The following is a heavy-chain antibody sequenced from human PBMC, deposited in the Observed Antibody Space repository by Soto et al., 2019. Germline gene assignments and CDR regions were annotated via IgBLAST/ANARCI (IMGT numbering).Heavy chain of an antibody. CDR1: GGSISSSSYY. D-gene: IGHD4-17*01. J-gene: IGHJ4*02. V-gene: IGHV4-39*01. CDR2: IYYSGST. Sequence: SETVSLTCTVSGGSISSSSYYWGWIRQPPGKELEWIGSIYYSGSTYYNPSLKSRVTISVDTSKNQCSLKLSSVTAADTAVYYCARRYTVTTSVDYWGQGTLVTVSS. CDR3: ARRYTVTTSVDY.